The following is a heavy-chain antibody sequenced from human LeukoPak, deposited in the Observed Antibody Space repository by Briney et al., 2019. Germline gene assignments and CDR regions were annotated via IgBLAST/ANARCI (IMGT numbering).Heavy chain of an antibody. CDR1: GFTFSDYY. CDR2: ISSSSYT. J-gene: IGHJ6*04. CDR3: ARSFGELDYYYYGMDV. V-gene: IGHV3-11*06. D-gene: IGHD3-10*01. Sequence: GGSLRLSCAASGFTFSDYYMSWIRQAPGKGLEWVSYISSSSYTNYADSVKGRFTISRDNAKNSLYLQMNSLRAEDTAVYYCARSFGELDYYYYGMDVWGKGTTVTVSS.